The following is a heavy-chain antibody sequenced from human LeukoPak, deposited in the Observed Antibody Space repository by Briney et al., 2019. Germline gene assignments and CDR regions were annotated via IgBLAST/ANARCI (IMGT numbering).Heavy chain of an antibody. CDR3: ARETRQGSYYDYVWASYSPYYFDY. CDR2: ISAYNGNT. CDR1: GYTFTSYG. V-gene: IGHV1-18*01. Sequence: EASVKVSCKASGYTFTSYGISWVRQAPGQGLEGMGWISAYNGNTNYAQKLQGRVTMTTDTSTSTAYLELRSLRSDDTAVYYCARETRQGSYYDYVWASYSPYYFDYWGQGTLVTVSS. J-gene: IGHJ4*02. D-gene: IGHD3-16*01.